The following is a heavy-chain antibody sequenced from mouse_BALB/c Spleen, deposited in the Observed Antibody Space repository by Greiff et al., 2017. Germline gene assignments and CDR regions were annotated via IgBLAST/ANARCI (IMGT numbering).Heavy chain of an antibody. J-gene: IGHJ1*01. Sequence: DVKLVESGGDLVKPGGSLKLSCAASGFTFSSYGMSWVRQTPDKRLEWVATISSGGSYTYYPDSVKGRFTISRDNAKNTLYLQMSSLKSEDTAMYYCARQDLRRTGPWYFDVWGAGTTVTVSS. CDR2: ISSGGSYT. CDR1: GFTFSSYG. V-gene: IGHV5-6*02. CDR3: ARQDLRRTGPWYFDV. D-gene: IGHD2-12*01.